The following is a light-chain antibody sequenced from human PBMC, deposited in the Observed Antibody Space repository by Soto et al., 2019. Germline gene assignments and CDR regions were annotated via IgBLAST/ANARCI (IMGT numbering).Light chain of an antibody. V-gene: IGKV1-9*01. J-gene: IGKJ5*01. CDR3: QQINTYPIT. Sequence: DIQLTQSPSFLSASVGDRVTITCRASQGLSNYLAWYQQKPGKVPKLLIYAASTLQSGVPSRFSGSGFGTDFILTISSLQSGDFATYYCQQINTYPITFGQGTRLEIK. CDR2: AAS. CDR1: QGLSNY.